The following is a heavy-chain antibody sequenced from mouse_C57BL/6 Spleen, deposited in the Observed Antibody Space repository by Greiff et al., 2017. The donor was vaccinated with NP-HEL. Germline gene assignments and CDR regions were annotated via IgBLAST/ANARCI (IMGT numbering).Heavy chain of an antibody. V-gene: IGHV3-8*01. D-gene: IGHD1-1*01. CDR2: ISYSGST. Sequence: EVKLQESGPGLAKPSQTLSLTCSVTGYSITSDYWNWIRKFPGNKLEYMGYISYSGSTHYNPSLTSRISITRDTSKNQYYLQLNSVTTEDTATYYCARYGYYGSSPWYFDVWGTGTTVTVSS. CDR3: ARYGYYGSSPWYFDV. CDR1: GYSITSDY. J-gene: IGHJ1*03.